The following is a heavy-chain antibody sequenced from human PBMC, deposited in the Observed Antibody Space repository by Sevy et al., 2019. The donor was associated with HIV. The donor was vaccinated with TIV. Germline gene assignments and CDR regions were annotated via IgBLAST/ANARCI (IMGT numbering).Heavy chain of an antibody. D-gene: IGHD3-22*01. CDR2: IYPGDSDT. V-gene: IGHV5-51*01. CDR3: VRTPSSCFYYGPFDY. J-gene: IGHJ4*02. Sequence: GESLKISCQGSGYSFTTYWIGWVRQMPGKGLEWMGIIYPGDSDTRYSPSLQGQVTISADKSISTAYLQWSSLKASDSAMYYCVRTPSSCFYYGPFDYWGQGSLVTVSS. CDR1: GYSFTTYW.